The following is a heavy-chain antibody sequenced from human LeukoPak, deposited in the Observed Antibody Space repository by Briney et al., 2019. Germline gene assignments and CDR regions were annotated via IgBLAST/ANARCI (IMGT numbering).Heavy chain of an antibody. CDR1: GGTFSSYA. J-gene: IGHJ6*02. D-gene: IGHD2-8*01. CDR2: IIPILGTA. CDR3: ARDGVMAKYYYGMDV. V-gene: IGHV1-69*13. Sequence: GASVKVSCKASGGTFSSYAISWVRQAPGQGLEWMGGIIPILGTANYAQKFQGRVTITADESTSTAYMELSSLRSEDTAVYYCARDGVMAKYYYGMDVWGQGTTVTVSS.